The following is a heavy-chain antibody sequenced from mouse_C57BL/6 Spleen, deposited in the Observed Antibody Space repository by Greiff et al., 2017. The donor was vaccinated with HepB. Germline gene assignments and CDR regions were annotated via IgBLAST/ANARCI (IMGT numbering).Heavy chain of an antibody. J-gene: IGHJ4*01. Sequence: EVKLVESGGDLVKPGGSLKLSCAASGFTFSSYGMSWVRQTPDKRLEWVATISSGGSYTYYPDSVQGRFTISRDNAKNTLYLQMSSLKSEDTAMYYCARLYYGSAMDYWGQGTSVTVSS. CDR2: ISSGGSYT. D-gene: IGHD1-1*01. V-gene: IGHV5-6*01. CDR3: ARLYYGSAMDY. CDR1: GFTFSSYG.